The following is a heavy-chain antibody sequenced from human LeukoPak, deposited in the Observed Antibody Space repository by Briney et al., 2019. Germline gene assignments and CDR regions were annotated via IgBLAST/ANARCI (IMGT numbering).Heavy chain of an antibody. D-gene: IGHD3-22*01. V-gene: IGHV4-34*01. J-gene: IGHJ6*02. CDR3: ARGLIVVVNRNYYGMDV. CDR2: INHSGST. CDR1: GGSFSGYY. Sequence: SETLSLTCAVYGGSFSGYYWSWIRQPPGKGLEWIGEINHSGSTNYNPSLKSRVTISVDTSKNQFSLKLSSVTAADTAVYYCARGLIVVVNRNYYGMDVWGQGTTVTVSS.